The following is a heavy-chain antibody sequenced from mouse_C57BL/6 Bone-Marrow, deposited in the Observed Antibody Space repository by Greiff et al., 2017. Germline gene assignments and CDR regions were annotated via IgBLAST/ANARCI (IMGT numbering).Heavy chain of an antibody. CDR1: GFTFSSYG. CDR3: ACRGVVKGYFDD. Sequence: EVHLVESGVDLVKPGGSLKLSCAASGFTFSSYGMSWVRQTPDKRLEWVATISSGGSYTYYPDSVKGRFTISRDNAKNTLYLQMSSLKSEDTAVYYCACRGVVKGYFDDWGQGTTLTVSS. D-gene: IGHD1-3*01. V-gene: IGHV5-6*01. CDR2: ISSGGSYT. J-gene: IGHJ2*01.